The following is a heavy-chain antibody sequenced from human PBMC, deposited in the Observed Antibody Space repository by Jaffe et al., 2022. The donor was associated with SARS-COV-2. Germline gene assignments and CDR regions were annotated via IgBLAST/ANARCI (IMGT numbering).Heavy chain of an antibody. CDR1: GFTFSSYA. CDR2: ISGSGGST. CDR3: AKVGEGVDYGGDYYFDY. V-gene: IGHV3-23*01. J-gene: IGHJ4*02. Sequence: EVQLLESGGGLVQPGGSLRLSCAASGFTFSSYAMSWVRQAPGKGLEWVSAISGSGGSTYYADSVKGRFTISRDNSKNTLYLQMNSLRAEDTAVYYCAKVGEGVDYGGDYYFDYWGQGTLVTVSS. D-gene: IGHD2-21*02.